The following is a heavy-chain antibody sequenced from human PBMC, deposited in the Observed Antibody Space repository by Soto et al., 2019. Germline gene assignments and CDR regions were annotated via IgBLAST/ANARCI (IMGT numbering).Heavy chain of an antibody. D-gene: IGHD2-15*01. CDR1: GDSIGIPSFW. V-gene: IGHV4-39*01. CDR2: IYHSGST. Sequence: PSETLSLTCPVSGDSIGIPSFWRGWIRQSPEKGLEWIGSIYHSGSTYYKPSLQSRVTISVDMSKNEFSLKLYFVTATDTAVYYCARQLGRGWFAPWGKGTLVTVSS. J-gene: IGHJ5*02. CDR3: ARQLGRGWFAP.